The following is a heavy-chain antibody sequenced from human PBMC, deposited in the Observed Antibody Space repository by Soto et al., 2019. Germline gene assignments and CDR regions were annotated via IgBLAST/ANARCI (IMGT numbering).Heavy chain of an antibody. J-gene: IGHJ3*01. Sequence: QITLKESGPTLVKPTQTLTLTCTFSGFSLSSIGVGVGWIRQPPGKALEWLGILYWDDDKHYSPSLKSRISIAKDTSKDQVVLTLTNMDPVDTATYYCAHTIVVVPTAHHAFDVWGQGTMVTVSS. CDR2: LYWDDDK. D-gene: IGHD2-2*01. V-gene: IGHV2-5*02. CDR1: GFSLSSIGVG. CDR3: AHTIVVVPTAHHAFDV.